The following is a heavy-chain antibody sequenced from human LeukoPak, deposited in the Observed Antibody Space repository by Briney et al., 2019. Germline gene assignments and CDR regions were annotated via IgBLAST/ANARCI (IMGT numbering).Heavy chain of an antibody. CDR2: IKPDGSET. J-gene: IGHJ4*02. D-gene: IGHD2-2*02. V-gene: IGHV3-7*05. CDR1: GFTFKNYW. Sequence: GGSLRLSCVASGFTFKNYWMTWVRQPPGKGLEWVANIKPDGSETYCVDSVKGRFTVSRDNAKNSLYLQMNSLRAEDTAVYYCARGGYKTTDYWGQGTLVTVSS. CDR3: ARGGYKTTDY.